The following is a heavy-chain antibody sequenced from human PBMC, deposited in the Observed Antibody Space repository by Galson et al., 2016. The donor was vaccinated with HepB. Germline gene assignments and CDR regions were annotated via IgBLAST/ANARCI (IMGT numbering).Heavy chain of an antibody. CDR1: NDSITNHY. CDR2: IYYSGAT. CDR3: ATVRYNILTGYYKDY. Sequence: ETLSLTCTVSNDSITNHYWSWIRQPPGKGLEWTGYIYYSGATNYNPALKSRVTISVDKSKNQFSLQLNSVTAADTAVYYCATVRYNILTGYYKDYWGQGTLVTVSS. D-gene: IGHD3-9*01. V-gene: IGHV4-59*11. J-gene: IGHJ4*02.